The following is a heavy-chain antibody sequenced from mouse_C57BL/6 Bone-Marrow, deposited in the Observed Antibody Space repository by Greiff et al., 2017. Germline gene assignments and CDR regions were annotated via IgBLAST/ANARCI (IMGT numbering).Heavy chain of an antibody. J-gene: IGHJ3*01. CDR3: ARGSAYYSNYGRGLFAY. CDR2: INPNYGTT. V-gene: IGHV1-39*01. Sequence: VQLKESGPELVKPGASVKISCKASGYSFTDYNMNWVKQSNGKSLEWIGVINPNYGTTSYTQKFKGKATLTVDQSSSTAYMQLNSLTSEDSAVYYCARGSAYYSNYGRGLFAYWGQGTLVTVSA. D-gene: IGHD2-5*01. CDR1: GYSFTDYN.